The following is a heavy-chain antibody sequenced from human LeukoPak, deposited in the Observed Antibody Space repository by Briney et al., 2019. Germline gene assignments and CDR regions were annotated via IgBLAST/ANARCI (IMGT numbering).Heavy chain of an antibody. CDR2: INPNSGGT. V-gene: IGHV1-2*02. CDR3: ARVCGGDCNAFDI. D-gene: IGHD2-21*02. Sequence: GESLKISCKGSGYTFTGYYMHWVRQAPGQGLEWMGWINPNSGGTNYAQKFQGRVTMTRDTSISTAYMELSRLRSDDTAVYYCARVCGGDCNAFDIWGQGTMVTVSS. J-gene: IGHJ3*02. CDR1: GYTFTGYY.